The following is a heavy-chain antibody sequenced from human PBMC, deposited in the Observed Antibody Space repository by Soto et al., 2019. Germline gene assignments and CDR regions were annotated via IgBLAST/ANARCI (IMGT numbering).Heavy chain of an antibody. CDR3: ARDPRYSDSGGYYDY. Sequence: EVQLLESGGGLVQPGGSLRLSCAASGFSFTTYAMGWVRQAPGKGLEWVSAVSGSGSTTYYADSVKGRFIISRNNAKTTAYLYMNSLRAEDTAVYYCARDPRYSDSGGYYDYWGQGTLVTVSS. CDR2: VSGSGSTT. CDR1: GFSFTTYA. V-gene: IGHV3-23*01. D-gene: IGHD3-22*01. J-gene: IGHJ4*02.